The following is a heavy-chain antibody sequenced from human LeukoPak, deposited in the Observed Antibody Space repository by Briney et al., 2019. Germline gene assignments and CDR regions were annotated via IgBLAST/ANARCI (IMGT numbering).Heavy chain of an antibody. CDR2: IHNSGST. CDR3: ARDRRYCSGGTCYLHYFDN. J-gene: IGHJ4*02. Sequence: PSETLSLTCTVSGGSISSYYWSWIRQPPGKGLEWIGYIHNSGSTNYSPSLKSRVTISMDTPKNQFSLKLSSVTAADTAVYYCARDRRYCSGGTCYLHYFDNWGQGTLVTVSS. D-gene: IGHD2-15*01. V-gene: IGHV4-59*01. CDR1: GGSISSYY.